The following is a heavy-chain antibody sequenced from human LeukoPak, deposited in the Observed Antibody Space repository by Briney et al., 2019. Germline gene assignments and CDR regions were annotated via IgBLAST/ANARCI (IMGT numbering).Heavy chain of an antibody. CDR2: ISTSSTYI. CDR1: GFTFSRDI. Sequence: PGGSLRLSCAVSGFTFSRDIMTWVRQAPGKGLEWISSISTSSTYIYYADSVKGRFTISRDNAKNSLYLQMNSLRAEDTAVYYCAELGITMIGGVWGKGTTVTISS. CDR3: AELGITMIGGV. V-gene: IGHV3-21*01. J-gene: IGHJ6*04. D-gene: IGHD3-10*02.